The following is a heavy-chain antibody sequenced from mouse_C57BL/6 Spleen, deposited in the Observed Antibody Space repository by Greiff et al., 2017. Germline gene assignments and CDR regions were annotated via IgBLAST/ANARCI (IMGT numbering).Heavy chain of an antibody. Sequence: QVQLQQSGPELVKPGASVKISCKASGYAFSSSWMNWVKQRPGKGLEWIGRIYPGDGDTNYNGKFKGKATLTADKSSSTAYMQLSSLTSEDSAVYFCARSTMVTPFAYWGQGTLVTVSA. V-gene: IGHV1-82*01. CDR3: ARSTMVTPFAY. J-gene: IGHJ3*01. CDR1: GYAFSSSW. CDR2: IYPGDGDT. D-gene: IGHD2-2*01.